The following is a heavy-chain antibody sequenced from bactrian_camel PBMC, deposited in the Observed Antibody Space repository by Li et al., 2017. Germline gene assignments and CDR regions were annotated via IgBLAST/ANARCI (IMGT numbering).Heavy chain of an antibody. J-gene: IGHJ4*01. CDR1: GFDFAAYG. CDR2: INTDGST. V-gene: IGHV3S40*01. D-gene: IGHD3*01. Sequence: VQLVESGGGSTQAGGSLTLSCAASGFDFAAYGIDWFRQAAGKGLEWVSTINTDGSTHYRDSVKGRFTISRDNAKNTLYLQLNSLKTEDTAMYYCSNGNGNPKGQGTQVTVS.